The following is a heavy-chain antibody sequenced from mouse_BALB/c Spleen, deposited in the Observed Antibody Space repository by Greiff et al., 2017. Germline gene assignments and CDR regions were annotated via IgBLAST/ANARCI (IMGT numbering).Heavy chain of an antibody. CDR2: ISDGGSYT. CDR3: ARGGARAPYAMDY. CDR1: GFTFSDYY. D-gene: IGHD3-1*01. Sequence: EVKLQESGGGLVKPGGSLKLSCAASGFTFSDYYMYWVRQTPEKRLEWVATISDGGSYTYYPDSVKGRFTISRDNAKNNLYLQMSSLKSEDTAMYYCARGGARAPYAMDYWGQGTSVTVSS. J-gene: IGHJ4*01. V-gene: IGHV5-4*02.